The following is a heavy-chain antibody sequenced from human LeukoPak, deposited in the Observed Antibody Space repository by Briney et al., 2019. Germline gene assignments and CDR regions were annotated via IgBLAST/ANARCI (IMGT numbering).Heavy chain of an antibody. CDR3: ARVVYGSGSRYGMDV. V-gene: IGHV4-34*01. CDR1: GGSFSGYY. J-gene: IGHJ6*04. Sequence: PPETLSLTCAVYGGSFSGYYWSWIRQPPGKGLEWIGEINHSGSTNYNPSLKSRVTISVDTSKNQFSLKLSSVTAADTAVYYCARVVYGSGSRYGMDVWGKGTTVTVSS. CDR2: INHSGST. D-gene: IGHD3-10*01.